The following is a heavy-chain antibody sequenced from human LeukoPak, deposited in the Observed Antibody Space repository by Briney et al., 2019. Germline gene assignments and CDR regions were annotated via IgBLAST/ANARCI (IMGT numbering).Heavy chain of an antibody. D-gene: IGHD6-13*01. V-gene: IGHV4-4*07. CDR1: GGSISSYY. J-gene: IGHJ4*02. Sequence: KPSETLSLTCTVSGGSISSYYWSWIRQPAGKGLEWIGRIYTSGSTNYNPSLKSRVTMSVDTSKNQFSLKLSSVTAAGTAVYYCASKSASAAAGIFDYWGQGTLVTVSS. CDR3: ASKSASAAAGIFDY. CDR2: IYTSGST.